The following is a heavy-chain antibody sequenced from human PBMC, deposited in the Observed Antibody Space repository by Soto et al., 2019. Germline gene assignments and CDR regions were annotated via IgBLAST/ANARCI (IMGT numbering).Heavy chain of an antibody. CDR1: GYTFTGYY. J-gene: IGHJ3*02. D-gene: IGHD6-6*01. CDR2: INPNSGDT. V-gene: IGHV1-2*04. Sequence: ASVKVSCKASGYTFTGYYMHWVRQAPGQGLEWMGWINPNSGDTNYAQKFQGWVTMTRDTSISTAYMELSRLRSDDTAVYYCARVGDSSSYAFDIWGQGTMVTVSS. CDR3: ARVGDSSSYAFDI.